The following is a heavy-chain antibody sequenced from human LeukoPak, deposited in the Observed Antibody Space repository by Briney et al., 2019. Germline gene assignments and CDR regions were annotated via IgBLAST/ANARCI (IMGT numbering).Heavy chain of an antibody. J-gene: IGHJ4*02. V-gene: IGHV3-53*01. CDR2: IYSGGST. CDR3: ARSRYSSGRGAFEY. CDR1: GFTVSSNY. Sequence: PGGSLRLSCAASGFTVSSNYMSWVRQAPGKGLEWVSVIYSGGSTYYADSVKGRFTISRDNSKNTLYLQMNSLRAEDTAVYYCARSRYSSGRGAFEYWGQGTLVTVSS. D-gene: IGHD6-19*01.